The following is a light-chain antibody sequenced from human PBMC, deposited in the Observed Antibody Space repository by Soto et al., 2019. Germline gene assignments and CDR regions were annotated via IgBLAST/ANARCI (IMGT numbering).Light chain of an antibody. V-gene: IGKV3-11*01. CDR2: YAS. J-gene: IGKJ4*01. CDR3: QQRASWPPFT. Sequence: EIVLTQSPATLSLSPGGRATLSCRASQSVSNSLAWYQQKPGQPPRLLIYYASYRATGVPARFSGSGSETDFTLTISSLEPEDFAVYYCQQRASWPPFTFGGGTKVE. CDR1: QSVSNS.